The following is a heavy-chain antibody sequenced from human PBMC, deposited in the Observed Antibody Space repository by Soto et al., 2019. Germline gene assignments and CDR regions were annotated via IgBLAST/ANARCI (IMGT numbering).Heavy chain of an antibody. CDR3: ARPSDYYSGMDV. CDR1: GYDFTKFW. J-gene: IGHJ6*02. CDR2: IYPGDSDT. Sequence: PGESLKISCQGSGYDFTKFWIGWVRQMPGKGLEWMGIIYPGDSDTRYSPSFRGQVTISVDKSISTAYLQWSSLKASDTAMYYCARPSDYYSGMDVWRQGTTVTVSS. V-gene: IGHV5-51*01.